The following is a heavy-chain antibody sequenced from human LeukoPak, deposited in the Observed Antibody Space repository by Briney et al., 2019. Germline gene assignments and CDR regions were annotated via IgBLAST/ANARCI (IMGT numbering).Heavy chain of an antibody. CDR3: AKGVVVEFLTYYFDF. V-gene: IGHV3-23*01. J-gene: IGHJ4*02. Sequence: PGGSLRLSCAASGFALGSFGMSWVRQAPGRGLEWVSTISGSGGSTNYADSVKGRFSISRDNSKNTMYLQMNSRRANDTPVYYCAKGVVVEFLTYYFDFGGQGALVTVSP. CDR2: ISGSGGST. CDR1: GFALGSFG. D-gene: IGHD2-2*01.